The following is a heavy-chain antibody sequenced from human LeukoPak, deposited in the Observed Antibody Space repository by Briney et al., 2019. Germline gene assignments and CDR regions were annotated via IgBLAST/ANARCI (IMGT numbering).Heavy chain of an antibody. V-gene: IGHV1-2*02. CDR2: INPNSGDT. J-gene: IGHJ4*02. CDR3: ARAKNWGYDY. Sequence: ASVKVSCKASGYTFTDPYLHWLRQAPGHGFEWMGWINPNSGDTNYAQKFQDRVTMTRDTSITTAYMELSRLRFDDTAVYCCARAKNWGYDYWGQGTLVTVSS. D-gene: IGHD3-16*01. CDR1: GYTFTDPY.